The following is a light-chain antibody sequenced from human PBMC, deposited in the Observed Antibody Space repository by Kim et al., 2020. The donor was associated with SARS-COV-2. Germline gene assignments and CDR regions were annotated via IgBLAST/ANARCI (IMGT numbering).Light chain of an antibody. CDR1: SSDVGGYNY. CDR3: CSYAGSYSYV. J-gene: IGLJ1*01. V-gene: IGLV2-11*01. CDR2: DVS. Sequence: LTQPRSVSGSPGQSVTISCTGTSSDVGGYNYVSWYQQHPGIAPKLMIYDVSKRPSGVPDRFSGSKSGNTASLTISGLQAEDEADYYCCSYAGSYSYVFGTGTKVTVL.